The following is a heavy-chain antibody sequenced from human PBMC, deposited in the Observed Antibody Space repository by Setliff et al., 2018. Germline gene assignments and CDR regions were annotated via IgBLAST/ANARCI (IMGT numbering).Heavy chain of an antibody. J-gene: IGHJ4*02. V-gene: IGHV1-69-2*01. Sequence: ASVKVSCKGSGYRFIVYYIHWVRQTPGKGLEWMGRVDPKDGQAIYAKKFQGRFTITADTSIDTAYMELSSLTSDDMAVYYCATDLAIRGVQFDYWGRGTLVTVSS. CDR2: VDPKDGQA. CDR3: ATDLAIRGVQFDY. CDR1: GYRFIVYY. D-gene: IGHD3-10*01.